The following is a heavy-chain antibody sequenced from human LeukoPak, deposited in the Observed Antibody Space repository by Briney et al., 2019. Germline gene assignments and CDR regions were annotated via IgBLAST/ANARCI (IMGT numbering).Heavy chain of an antibody. CDR1: GFTFDDYG. J-gene: IGHJ4*02. D-gene: IGHD6-13*01. CDR2: INWNGGST. V-gene: IGHV3-20*04. Sequence: GGALRLSCADSGFTFDDYGMCWVRQPPGKGLEWVSGINWNGGSTGYADSVKARFTISRDNAKSSLYLQMNSLGAEDTALYYCARDLYGSSWYFVSPGGYWGQGTLVTVSS. CDR3: ARDLYGSSWYFVSPGGY.